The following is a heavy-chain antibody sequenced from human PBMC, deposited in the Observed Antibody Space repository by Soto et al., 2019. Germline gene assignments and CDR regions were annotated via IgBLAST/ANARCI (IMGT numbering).Heavy chain of an antibody. Sequence: PGGSLRLSCAASGFTFSSYGMHWVRQAPGKGLEWVAVISYDGSNKYYADSVKGRFTISRDNSKNTLYLQMNSLRAEDTAVYYCAKGARDFINRASTSHNWFDPWGQGTLVTVSS. CDR3: AKGARDFINRASTSHNWFDP. J-gene: IGHJ5*02. CDR2: ISYDGSNK. CDR1: GFTFSSYG. D-gene: IGHD2-2*01. V-gene: IGHV3-30*18.